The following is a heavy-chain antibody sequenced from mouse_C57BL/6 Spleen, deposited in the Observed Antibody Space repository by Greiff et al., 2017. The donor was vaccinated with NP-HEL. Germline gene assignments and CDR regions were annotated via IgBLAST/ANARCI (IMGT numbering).Heavy chain of an antibody. J-gene: IGHJ2*01. CDR1: GYAFSSSW. CDR3: ARDYSNFHFDY. D-gene: IGHD2-5*01. V-gene: IGHV1-82*01. Sequence: VQLQQSGPELVKPGASVKISCKASGYAFSSSWMNWVKQRPGKGLEWIGRIYPGDGDTNYNGKFKGKATLTADKSSSTAYMKLSSLTSEDSAVYFCARDYSNFHFDYWGQGTTLTVSS. CDR2: IYPGDGDT.